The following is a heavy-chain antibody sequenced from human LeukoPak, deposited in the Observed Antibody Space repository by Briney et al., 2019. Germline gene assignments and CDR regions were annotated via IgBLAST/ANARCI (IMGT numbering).Heavy chain of an antibody. J-gene: IGHJ4*02. Sequence: GASVKVSCKASGYTFTSYYMHWVRQAPGQGLEWMGIINPSGGSTSYAQKFQGRVTMTRDTSTSTVYMELSSLRSEDTAVYYCARDGPPSSSYSSGRPRYYFDYWGQGSLVTVSS. CDR3: ARDGPPSSSYSSGRPRYYFDY. D-gene: IGHD3-10*01. CDR2: INPSGGST. V-gene: IGHV1-46*01. CDR1: GYTFTSYY.